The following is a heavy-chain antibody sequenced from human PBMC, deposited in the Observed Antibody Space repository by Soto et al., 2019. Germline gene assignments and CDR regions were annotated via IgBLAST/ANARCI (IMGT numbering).Heavy chain of an antibody. CDR2: INAGNGNT. CDR1: GYTFTSYA. CDR3: ARGPEITIFGVVTYNWFDP. V-gene: IGHV1-3*01. D-gene: IGHD3-3*01. Sequence: ASVKVSCKASGYTFTSYAMHWVRQAPGQRLEWMGWINAGNGNTKYSQKFQGRVTITRDTSASTAYMELSSLRSEDTAVYYCARGPEITIFGVVTYNWFDPWGQGTLVTVPS. J-gene: IGHJ5*02.